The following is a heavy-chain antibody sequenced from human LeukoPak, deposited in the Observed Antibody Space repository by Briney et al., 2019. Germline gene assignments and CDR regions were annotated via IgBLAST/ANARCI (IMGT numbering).Heavy chain of an antibody. V-gene: IGHV1-69*06. CDR1: GGTFSSYS. CDR3: GRSQLWRGIVDR. CDR2: IIPIFGTA. J-gene: IGHJ5*02. D-gene: IGHD3-10*01. Sequence: ASVKVSCKASGGTFSSYSISWVRQAPGQGLEWMGGIIPIFGTANYAQKFQGRVTITADKSTSTAYMELSSLRSEDTAVYYCGRSQLWRGIVDRWGQGTLVTVSS.